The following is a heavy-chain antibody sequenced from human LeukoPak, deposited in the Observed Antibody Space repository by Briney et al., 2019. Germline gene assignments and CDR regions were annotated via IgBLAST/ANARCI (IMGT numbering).Heavy chain of an antibody. CDR2: ISGSGGST. CDR1: GVTFSGYS. CDR3: ARRGYHDYSGFDY. J-gene: IGHJ4*02. D-gene: IGHD1-26*01. Sequence: GGSLRLSCSTSGVTFSGYSMNWVRRAPGKGLEWVSAISGSGGSTYYADSVKGRFTISRDNSKNSLYLQMKSLRAEDTALYYCARRGYHDYSGFDYWGQGTLVTVSS. V-gene: IGHV3-21*01.